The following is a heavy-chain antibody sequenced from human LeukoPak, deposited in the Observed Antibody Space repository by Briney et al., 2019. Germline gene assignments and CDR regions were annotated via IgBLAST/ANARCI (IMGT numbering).Heavy chain of an antibody. CDR2: IYYSGST. CDR3: ARSLPYYDILTHYFDY. V-gene: IGHV4-39*07. J-gene: IGHJ4*02. D-gene: IGHD3-9*01. Sequence: SETLSLTCTVSGGSISSSSYYWGWIRQPPGKGLEWIGSIYYSGSTYYNPSLKSRVTISVDTSKNQFSLKLSSVTAADTAVYYCARSLPYYDILTHYFDYWGQGTLVTVSS. CDR1: GGSISSSSYY.